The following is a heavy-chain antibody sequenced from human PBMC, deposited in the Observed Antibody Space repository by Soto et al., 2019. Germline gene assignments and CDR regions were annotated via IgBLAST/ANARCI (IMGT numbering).Heavy chain of an antibody. D-gene: IGHD1-26*01. CDR3: ARASGSSYWFDP. CDR2: MNPNSGNT. J-gene: IGHJ5*02. Sequence: ASVKVSSRASGYTFTSSDINSVRQATGQGLEWMGWMNPNSGNTGYAQKFQGRVTMTRNTSISTAYMELSSLRSDDTAVYYCARASGSSYWFDPWGQGTQVTVSS. V-gene: IGHV1-8*01. CDR1: GYTFTSSD.